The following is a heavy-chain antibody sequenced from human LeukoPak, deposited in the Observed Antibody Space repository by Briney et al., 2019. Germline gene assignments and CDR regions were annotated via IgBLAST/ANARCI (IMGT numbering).Heavy chain of an antibody. CDR3: ARFPAVVGNRNPSDY. CDR1: GYTFTSYG. J-gene: IGHJ4*02. Sequence: ASVKVSCKASGYTFTSYGIAWVRQAPAQGLEWMGWIFSSNGDTNYAGSLQGRLTMTTDTSTSTAYMELRSLRSDDTAVYYCARFPAVVGNRNPSDYWGQGTLVTVSS. D-gene: IGHD7-27*01. CDR2: IFSSNGDT. V-gene: IGHV1-18*01.